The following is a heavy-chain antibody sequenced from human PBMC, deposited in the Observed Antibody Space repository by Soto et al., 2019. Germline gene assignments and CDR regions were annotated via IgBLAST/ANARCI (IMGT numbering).Heavy chain of an antibody. CDR3: EKGPYSNYDYRYMDV. V-gene: IGHV3-9*01. Sequence: EVQLVESGGGLVQLGRSLRLSCAASGFTFDNYAMHWVRQAPGKGLEWVSGISWNSGNIGYADSVKGRFTISRDNAKNSLYLQVNSLRAEDTDLYCCEKGPYSNYDYRYMDVWGKGTTVTVSS. CDR1: GFTFDNYA. J-gene: IGHJ6*03. D-gene: IGHD4-4*01. CDR2: ISWNSGNI.